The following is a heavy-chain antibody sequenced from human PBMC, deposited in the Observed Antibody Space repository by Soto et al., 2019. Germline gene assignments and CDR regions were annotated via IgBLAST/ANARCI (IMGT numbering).Heavy chain of an antibody. CDR2: ISSRGSTI. J-gene: IGHJ6*02. Sequence: LRLSCAASGFTFSSYEMNWVRQAPGKGLEWVSYISSRGSTIYYADSVKGRFTISRDNAKNSLYLQMNSLRAEDTAVYYCARDDDFWSGTYYYYYGMDVWGQGTTVTVSS. D-gene: IGHD3-3*01. CDR3: ARDDDFWSGTYYYYYGMDV. V-gene: IGHV3-48*03. CDR1: GFTFSSYE.